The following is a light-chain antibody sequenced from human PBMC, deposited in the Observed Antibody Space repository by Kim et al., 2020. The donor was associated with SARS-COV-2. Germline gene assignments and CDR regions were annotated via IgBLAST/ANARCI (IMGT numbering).Light chain of an antibody. CDR1: SSDVGGYTS. CDR3: SSYAGSNTWV. CDR2: EVN. Sequence: QSVSISCPGTSSDVGGYTSVSWYQQHPGKAPKRMISEVNQRPSGVPDRFSGSESGNTASLTVSGLRAEDEADYYCSSYAGSNTWVFGGGTQLTVL. J-gene: IGLJ3*02. V-gene: IGLV2-8*01.